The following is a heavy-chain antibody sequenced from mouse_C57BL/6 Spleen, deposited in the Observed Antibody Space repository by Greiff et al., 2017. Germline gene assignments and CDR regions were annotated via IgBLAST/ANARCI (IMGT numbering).Heavy chain of an antibody. Sequence: VKLQQPGAELVMPGASVKLSCKASGYTFTSYWMHWVKQRPGQGLEWIGRIDPSDSDTNYTQKFKGKATLTVDKSSSTAYMQLSRLTSEYSAVYYCARWGNEGTKAMDYWGQGTSVTVSS. CDR3: ARWGNEGTKAMDY. J-gene: IGHJ4*01. CDR1: GYTFTSYW. V-gene: IGHV1-69*01. CDR2: IDPSDSDT. D-gene: IGHD2-14*01.